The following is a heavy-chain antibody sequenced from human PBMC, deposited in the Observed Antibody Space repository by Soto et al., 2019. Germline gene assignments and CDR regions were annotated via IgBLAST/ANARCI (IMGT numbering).Heavy chain of an antibody. CDR1: GGSISSGGYS. J-gene: IGHJ6*02. Sequence: SETLSLSCAVSGGSISSGGYSWSWIRQPPGKGLEWIGYIYHSGSTYYNPSLKSRVTISVDRSKNQFSLKLSSVTAADTAVYYCARGRYGDRYYYYGMDVWGQGTTVTVS. CDR2: IYHSGST. D-gene: IGHD3-10*01. CDR3: ARGRYGDRYYYYGMDV. V-gene: IGHV4-30-2*01.